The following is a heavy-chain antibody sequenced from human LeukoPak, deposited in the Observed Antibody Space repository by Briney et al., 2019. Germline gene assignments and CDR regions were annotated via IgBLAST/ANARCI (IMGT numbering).Heavy chain of an antibody. CDR2: IYPGDSDT. V-gene: IGHV5-51*01. J-gene: IGHJ6*03. CDR1: GYTFTTSW. D-gene: IGHD3-3*01. Sequence: GESLKISCKGSGYTFTTSWIGWVRQMPGKGLEWMGIIYPGDSDTRYSPSFQGQVTISADKSISTAYLQWSSLKASDTAMYYCARLTDYDFWSGYPGASYYYYYMDVWGNGTTVTVSS. CDR3: ARLTDYDFWSGYPGASYYYYYMDV.